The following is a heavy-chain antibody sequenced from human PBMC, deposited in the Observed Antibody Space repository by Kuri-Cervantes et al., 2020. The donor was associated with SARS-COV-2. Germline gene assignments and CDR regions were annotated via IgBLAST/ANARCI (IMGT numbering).Heavy chain of an antibody. D-gene: IGHD2-15*01. CDR2: ISSSSSTI. J-gene: IGHJ6*02. V-gene: IGHV3-48*02. CDR3: ARDSVAPHPYYYYGMDV. Sequence: GGSLSLSCAASGFTFSSYSMNWVRQAPGKGLEWVSYISSSSSTIYYADSVKGRFTISRDNAKNSLYLQMNGLRDEDTAVYYCARDSVAPHPYYYYGMDVWGQGTTVTVSS. CDR1: GFTFSSYS.